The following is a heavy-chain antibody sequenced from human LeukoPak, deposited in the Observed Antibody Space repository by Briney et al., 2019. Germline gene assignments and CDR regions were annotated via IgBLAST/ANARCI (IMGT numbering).Heavy chain of an antibody. J-gene: IGHJ4*02. CDR1: GFTFSSYS. D-gene: IGHD4-17*01. CDR2: ISSSSSYI. Sequence: PGGSLRLSCAASGFTFSSYSMNWVRQAPGKGLEWVSSISSSSSYIYYADSVKGRFTISRDNAKNSLYLQMNSLRAEDTAVYYCAREIRDESYYFDYWGQGTLVTVSS. V-gene: IGHV3-21*01. CDR3: AREIRDESYYFDY.